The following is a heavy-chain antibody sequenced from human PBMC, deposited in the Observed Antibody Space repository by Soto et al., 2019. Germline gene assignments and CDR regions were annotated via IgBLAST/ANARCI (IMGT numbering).Heavy chain of an antibody. V-gene: IGHV1-69*13. J-gene: IGHJ4*02. D-gene: IGHD2-2*02. CDR2: IIPMFGTS. CDR1: GGTFSGYA. CDR3: ARGSCSSTSCYKEYYFDL. Sequence: VASLKVSCKASGGTFSGYAISWVRQAPGHGREWMGEIIPMFGTSSYAQKFQGRVTITADESTSTAYMELSSLRSEDTAVYYCARGSCSSTSCYKEYYFDLWGQGTLVTVSS.